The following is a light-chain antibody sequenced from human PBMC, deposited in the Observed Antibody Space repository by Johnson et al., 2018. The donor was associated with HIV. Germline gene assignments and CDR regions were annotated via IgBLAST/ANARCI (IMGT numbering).Light chain of an antibody. CDR3: GTGDSSLSAGRYV. CDR1: SSNVGNNY. V-gene: IGLV1-51*02. CDR2: EKN. J-gene: IGLJ1*01. Sequence: SVLTQPPSVSAAPGQKVTISCSGTSSNVGNNYVSWYQQFPGTAPKLLIYEKNKRPSGIPDRFSGSKSGTSATLGITGLQTGDEADYYCGTGDSSLSAGRYVFGTGTKVTVL.